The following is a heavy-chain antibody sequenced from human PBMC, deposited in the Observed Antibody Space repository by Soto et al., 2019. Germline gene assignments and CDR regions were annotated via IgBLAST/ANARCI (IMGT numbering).Heavy chain of an antibody. CDR1: GFTVSSNY. CDR3: AKLGGFYDSSGYYQG. D-gene: IGHD3-22*01. J-gene: IGHJ4*02. V-gene: IGHV3-66*03. CDR2: IYSGGST. Sequence: EVQLVESGGGLIQPGGSLRLSCAASGFTVSSNYMSWVRQAPGKGLEWVSVIYSGGSTYYADSVKGRFTISRDNSKNTLYLQMNSLRAEDTAVYYCAKLGGFYDSSGYYQGWGQGTLVTVSS.